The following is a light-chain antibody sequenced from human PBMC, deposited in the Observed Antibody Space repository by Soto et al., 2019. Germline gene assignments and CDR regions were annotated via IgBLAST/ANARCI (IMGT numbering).Light chain of an antibody. V-gene: IGKV3-20*01. CDR2: GAS. Sequence: EMVLTQSPGTLYSSPGDRATLSCRASQSVSVSYLAWYQHTPGQAPRLLIYGASNRSTGIPERFSGSESGTDFTLTISRLEPEDFAVYYCQQYGSSPITFGGGTKVDI. CDR3: QQYGSSPIT. J-gene: IGKJ4*02. CDR1: QSVSVSY.